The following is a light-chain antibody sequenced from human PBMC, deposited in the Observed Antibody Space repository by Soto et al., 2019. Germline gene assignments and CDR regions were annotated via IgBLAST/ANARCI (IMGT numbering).Light chain of an antibody. J-gene: IGLJ1*01. CDR1: TSDVGGHNY. CDR2: DVS. Sequence: QSALTQPASVSGSPGQSITISCTGTTSDVGGHNYVSWYQQHPGKAPKLLIYDVSNRPSGVSSRFSGSKSGNTASLTISGLQAEDEADYYCQSYDRSLSGFVFGTGTKLTVL. V-gene: IGLV2-14*03. CDR3: QSYDRSLSGFV.